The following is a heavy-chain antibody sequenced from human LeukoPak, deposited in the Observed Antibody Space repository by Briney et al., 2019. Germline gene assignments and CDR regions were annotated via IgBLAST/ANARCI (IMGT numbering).Heavy chain of an antibody. CDR2: IHYSGST. Sequence: SETLSLTCAVSGGSISSSSYYWGWIRQPPGKGLEWIGSIHYSGSTNYNPSLKSRVTISVDTSKNQFSLKLSSVTAADTAVYYCARGYCSGGSCYSYYYYNYMDVWGKGTTVTVSS. J-gene: IGHJ6*03. CDR3: ARGYCSGGSCYSYYYYNYMDV. CDR1: GGSISSSSYY. D-gene: IGHD2-15*01. V-gene: IGHV4-39*07.